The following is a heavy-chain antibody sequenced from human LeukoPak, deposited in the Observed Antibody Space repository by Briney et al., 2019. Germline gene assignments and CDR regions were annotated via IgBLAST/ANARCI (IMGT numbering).Heavy chain of an antibody. V-gene: IGHV3-23*01. D-gene: IGHD2-15*01. CDR3: AKRERLGYCSGGSCYNRAEYFQH. CDR1: GFTFSSYA. J-gene: IGHJ1*01. Sequence: GGSLRLSCAASGFTFSSYAMSWVRQAPGKGLEWVSAISGSGGSTYYADSVKGRFTISRDNSKNTLYLQMNSLRAEDTAVYYCAKRERLGYCSGGSCYNRAEYFQHWGQGTLVTVSS. CDR2: ISGSGGST.